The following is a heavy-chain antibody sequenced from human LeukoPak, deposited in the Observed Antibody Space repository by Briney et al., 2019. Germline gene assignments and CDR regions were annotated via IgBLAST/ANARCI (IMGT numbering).Heavy chain of an antibody. J-gene: IGHJ4*02. D-gene: IGHD3-10*01. CDR3: AREYYYGSGNYYNRIDY. CDR1: GYTFTGYY. Sequence: ASVTVSCKASGYTFTGYYMHWVRQAPGQGLEWMGWIDPNSGGTNYAQKFQGRVTMTRDTSNSTAYMVLNRLRSDDTAVYYCAREYYYGSGNYYNRIDYWGQGTLVTVSS. V-gene: IGHV1-2*02. CDR2: IDPNSGGT.